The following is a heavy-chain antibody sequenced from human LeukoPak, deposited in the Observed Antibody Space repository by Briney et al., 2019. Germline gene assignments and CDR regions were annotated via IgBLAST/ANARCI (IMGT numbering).Heavy chain of an antibody. CDR3: ARVRGYTGMVDY. CDR1: GFTFSSYS. CDR2: ISSSGSYT. D-gene: IGHD5-18*01. Sequence: GGSLRLPCAASGFTFSSYSMNWVRQAPGKGLEWVSYISSSGSYTNYADSVKGRFTISRDNAKNSLYLQMNSLRAEDTAVYYCARVRGYTGMVDYWGQGTLVTVSS. J-gene: IGHJ4*02. V-gene: IGHV3-21*05.